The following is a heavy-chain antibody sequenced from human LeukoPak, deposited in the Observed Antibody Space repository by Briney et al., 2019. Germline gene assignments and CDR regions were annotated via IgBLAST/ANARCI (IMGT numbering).Heavy chain of an antibody. CDR3: ARDFRGYCSSTSCYFSSWFDS. D-gene: IGHD2-2*01. CDR1: GYTFTSYG. Sequence: ASVKVSCKASGYTFTSYGISWVRQAPGQGLEWMGWISAYNGNTNYAQKLQGRVTMTTDTSTSTAYMELRSLRSDDTAVYYCARDFRGYCSSTSCYFSSWFDSWGQGTLVTVSS. J-gene: IGHJ5*01. CDR2: ISAYNGNT. V-gene: IGHV1-18*01.